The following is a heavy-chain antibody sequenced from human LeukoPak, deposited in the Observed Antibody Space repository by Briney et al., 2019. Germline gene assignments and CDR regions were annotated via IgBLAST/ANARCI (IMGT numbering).Heavy chain of an antibody. D-gene: IGHD3-3*01. J-gene: IGHJ4*02. CDR3: AIYDFWSGYLDY. CDR1: GGAISSYY. CDR2: IYTSGST. Sequence: SETLSLTCTVSGGAISSYYWSWIRQPPGKGLEWIGYIYTSGSTNYNPSLKSRVTISVDTSKNQFSLKLSSVTAADTAVYYCAIYDFWSGYLDYWGQGTLVTVPS. V-gene: IGHV4-4*09.